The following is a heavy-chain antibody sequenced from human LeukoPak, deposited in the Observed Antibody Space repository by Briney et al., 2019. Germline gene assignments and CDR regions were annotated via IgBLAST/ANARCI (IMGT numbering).Heavy chain of an antibody. J-gene: IGHJ5*02. CDR3: AAMPRDCSSTSCYGGWFDP. CDR1: GGSISSYY. Sequence: PSETLSLTCTVSGGSISSYYWSWIRQPPGKGLEWIGYIYYIGSTNYNPSLKSRVTISVDTSKNQFSLKLSSVTAADTAVYYCAAMPRDCSSTSCYGGWFDPWGQGTLVTVSS. CDR2: IYYIGST. D-gene: IGHD2-2*01. V-gene: IGHV4-59*12.